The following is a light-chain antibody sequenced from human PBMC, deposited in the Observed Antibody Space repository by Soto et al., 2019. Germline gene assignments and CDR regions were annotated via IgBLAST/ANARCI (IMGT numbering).Light chain of an antibody. V-gene: IGKV3-20*01. J-gene: IGKJ5*01. CDR2: RTF. Sequence: IVLTQSPGTLSLSPGERATLSCRASQPITSRYLAWYQHQPGQAPRLLIYRTFARAPGIPDRFSGGGSGTDFTLTIXRLVREDFAVYYCQQYYTSPPTFGQGTRLEIK. CDR3: QQYYTSPPT. CDR1: QPITSRY.